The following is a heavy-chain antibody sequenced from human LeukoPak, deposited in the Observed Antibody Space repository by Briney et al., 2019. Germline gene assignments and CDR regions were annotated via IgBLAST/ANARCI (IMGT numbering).Heavy chain of an antibody. CDR3: ARETSQKGAHYMDV. D-gene: IGHD3-16*01. J-gene: IGHJ6*03. CDR1: GGSISSYY. V-gene: IGHV4-59*01. Sequence: PSETLSLPCTVSGGSISSYYWSWIRQPPGKGLKWIGNIYYSGYTTYSPSLRSRVTISVDTSKNQFSLKLSSVTAADTAVYYCARETSQKGAHYMDVWGKGTTITISS. CDR2: IYYSGYT.